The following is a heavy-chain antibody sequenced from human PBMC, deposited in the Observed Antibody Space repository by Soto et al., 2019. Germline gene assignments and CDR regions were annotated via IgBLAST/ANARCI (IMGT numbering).Heavy chain of an antibody. J-gene: IGHJ4*02. CDR2: INHSGST. CDR1: GGSFSGYY. Sequence: QVQLQQWGAGLLKPSETLSLTCAVYGGSFSGYYWSWIRQHPGKGLEWIGEINHSGSTTYNPSLTSRVCISVDTSKNQFSLKLSSVTAADTAVYYCARVGVTTGFSQDYWGQGTLVTVAS. CDR3: ARVGVTTGFSQDY. D-gene: IGHD2-21*02. V-gene: IGHV4-34*01.